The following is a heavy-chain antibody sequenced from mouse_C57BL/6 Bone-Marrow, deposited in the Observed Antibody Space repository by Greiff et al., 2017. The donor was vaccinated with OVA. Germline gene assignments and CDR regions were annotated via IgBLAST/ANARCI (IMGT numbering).Heavy chain of an antibody. CDR1: GYSITSGYY. D-gene: IGHD1-1*01. CDR2: ISYDGSN. Sequence: LVESGPGLVKPSQSLSLTCSVTGYSITSGYYWNWIRQFPGNKLEWMGYISYDGSNNYNPSLKNRISITRDTSKNQFFLKLNSVTTEDTATYYCAITTVVATDYWGQGTSVTVSS. J-gene: IGHJ4*01. V-gene: IGHV3-6*01. CDR3: AITTVVATDY.